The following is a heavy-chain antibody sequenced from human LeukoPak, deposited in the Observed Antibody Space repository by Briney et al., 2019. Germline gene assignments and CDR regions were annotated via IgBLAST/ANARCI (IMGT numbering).Heavy chain of an antibody. V-gene: IGHV1-2*02. CDR2: INPNSGGT. CDR3: ARAGSKYSSSWCLTEIDY. Sequence: ASVTVSCKASGYTFTGYYMHWVRQAPAQGLEWMGWINPNSGGTNYAQKFQGRVTMTRDTSISTAYMEQSRLRSDDTAVYYCARAGSKYSSSWCLTEIDYWGQGTMVTVSS. D-gene: IGHD6-13*01. J-gene: IGHJ4*02. CDR1: GYTFTGYY.